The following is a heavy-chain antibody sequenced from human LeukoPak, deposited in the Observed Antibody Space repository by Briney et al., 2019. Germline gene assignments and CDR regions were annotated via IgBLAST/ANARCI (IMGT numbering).Heavy chain of an antibody. J-gene: IGHJ6*03. CDR3: ARVLTWFQGGNSGAYYFMDV. CDR1: GYTFTDYY. CDR2: VNPKNGGT. D-gene: IGHD2/OR15-2a*01. V-gene: IGHV1-2*06. Sequence: ASVKVSCTASGYTFTDYYIHWGRQAPGQGLEWMGRVNPKNGGTDYAREFQGRVTMNRDMSISTAYMELSRLKSDDTAVYYCARVLTWFQGGNSGAYYFMDVWGKGTTVTVSS.